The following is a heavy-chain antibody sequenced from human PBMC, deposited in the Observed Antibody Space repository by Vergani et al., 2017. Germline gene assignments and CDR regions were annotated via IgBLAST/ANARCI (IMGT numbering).Heavy chain of an antibody. CDR3: SKDSDYYCYYYDMDV. CDR1: GFTFDDYA. J-gene: IGHJ6*02. CDR2: ISWNSGSI. Sequence: EVQLVESGGGLVQPGRSLRLSCAASGFTFDDYAMHWVRQAPGKGLEWVSGISWNSGSIGFADSVKGRFIISRDNAKNSLYLQMNSLRAEDTALYYCSKDSDYYCYYYDMDVWGQGTMVTVSS. V-gene: IGHV3-9*01.